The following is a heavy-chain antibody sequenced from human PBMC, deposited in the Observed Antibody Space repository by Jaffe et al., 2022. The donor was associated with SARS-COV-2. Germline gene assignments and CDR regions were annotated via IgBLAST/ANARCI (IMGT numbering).Heavy chain of an antibody. CDR3: ARDQEWELSPNWYFDL. Sequence: QVQLVESGGGVVQPGRSLRLSCAASGFTFSSYAMHWVRQAPGKGLEWVAVISYDGSNKYYADSVKGRFTISRDNSKNTLYLQMNSLRAEDTAVYYCARDQEWELSPNWYFDLWGRGTLVTVSS. V-gene: IGHV3-30-3*01. CDR1: GFTFSSYA. CDR2: ISYDGSNK. J-gene: IGHJ2*01. D-gene: IGHD1-26*01.